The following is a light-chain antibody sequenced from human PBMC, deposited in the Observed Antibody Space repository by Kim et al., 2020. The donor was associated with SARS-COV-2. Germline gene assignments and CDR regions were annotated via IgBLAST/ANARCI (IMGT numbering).Light chain of an antibody. CDR3: QAWDTSTLV. CDR1: KLGEKY. Sequence: SYELTQPPSVSVSPGQTASITCSGDKLGEKYACXYQQKPGQSPVVVIYQDSKRPSAIPERFSGSTSGTTATLTISGTQAMDEAVYYCQAWDTSTLVFGGG. J-gene: IGLJ3*02. V-gene: IGLV3-1*01. CDR2: QDS.